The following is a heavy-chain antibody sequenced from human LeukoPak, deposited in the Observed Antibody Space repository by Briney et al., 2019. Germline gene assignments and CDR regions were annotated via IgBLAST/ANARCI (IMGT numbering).Heavy chain of an antibody. D-gene: IGHD2-21*02. J-gene: IGHJ4*02. CDR3: ARDPRNPYCGGDCYTSFDY. CDR2: IYHSGST. Sequence: PSETLSLTCAVSGGSISSSNWWSWVRQPPGKGLEWIGEIYHSGSTNYNPSLKSRVTISVDKSKNQFSLKLSSVTTADTAVYYCARDPRNPYCGGDCYTSFDYWGQGTLVTVSS. CDR1: GGSISSSNW. V-gene: IGHV4-4*02.